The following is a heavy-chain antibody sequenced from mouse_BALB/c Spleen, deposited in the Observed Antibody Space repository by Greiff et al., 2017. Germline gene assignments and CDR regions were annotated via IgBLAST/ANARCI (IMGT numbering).Heavy chain of an antibody. J-gene: IGHJ4*01. V-gene: IGHV3-2*02. D-gene: IGHD2-3*01. CDR3: ARWDDGYAMDY. CDR2: ISYSGST. Sequence: VQLKESGPGLVKPSQSLSLTCTVTGYSITSDYAWNWIRQFPGNKLEWMGYISYSGSTSYNPSLKSRISITRDTSKNQFFLQLNSVTTEDTATYYCARWDDGYAMDYWGQGTSVTVSS. CDR1: GYSITSDYA.